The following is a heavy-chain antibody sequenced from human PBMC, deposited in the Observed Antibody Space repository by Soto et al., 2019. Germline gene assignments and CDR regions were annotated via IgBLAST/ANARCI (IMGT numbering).Heavy chain of an antibody. CDR2: IWPDGSNR. J-gene: IGHJ6*02. V-gene: IGHV3-33*01. Sequence: QVQLVESGGGVVQPGRSLRLSCAASGFIFNTYGMHWVRQAPGKGLEWVAVIWPDGSNRYYADSVSGQFTISRDNSKNTLFPQMNSLSAEDTAVYYCARAAWYYYGMDVWGQGTTVTVSS. CDR3: ARAAWYYYGMDV. D-gene: IGHD6-25*01. CDR1: GFIFNTYG.